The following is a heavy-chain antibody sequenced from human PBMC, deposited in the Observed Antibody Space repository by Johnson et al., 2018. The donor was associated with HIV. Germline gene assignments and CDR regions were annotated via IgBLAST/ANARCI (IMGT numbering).Heavy chain of an antibody. CDR3: ARVGSGSYLLGAFDI. CDR1: GFTFSSYG. V-gene: IGHV3-30*19. Sequence: QVQLVESGGGVVQPGRSLRLSCAASGFTFSSYGVHWVRQAPGKGLEWVAVISYDGSSKYYADSVKGRFTISRDNAKNTLYLQMNSLRDEDTAVYYCARVGSGSYLLGAFDIWGQGTMVTVSS. D-gene: IGHD1-26*01. CDR2: ISYDGSSK. J-gene: IGHJ3*02.